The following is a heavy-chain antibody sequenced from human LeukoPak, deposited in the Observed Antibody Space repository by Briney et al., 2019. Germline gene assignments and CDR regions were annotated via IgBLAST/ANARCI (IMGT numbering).Heavy chain of an antibody. J-gene: IGHJ4*02. CDR3: AKVRMAGTSDY. CDR2: ISGSGGST. V-gene: IGHV3-23*01. D-gene: IGHD6-19*01. CDR1: GFTFSRYA. Sequence: GGSLRLSCAASGFTFSRYALSWVRPAPGEGLGWVSAISGSGGSTYYADSVKGRFTISRDNSKNTLYLQMNSLRAEDTAVYYCAKVRMAGTSDYWGQGTLVTVSS.